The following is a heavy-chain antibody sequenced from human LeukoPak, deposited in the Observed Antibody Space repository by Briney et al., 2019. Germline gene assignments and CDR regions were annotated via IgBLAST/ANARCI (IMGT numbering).Heavy chain of an antibody. Sequence: GGSLRLSCVVSGFTLSSRWMMWVRQAPGKGLEWMTNINRDGSEKNFVDSVKGRFTITRDNAENSLYLQMNSLKVEDTAIYYCATYDSWSGYNIAYWGQGTLVTVSS. D-gene: IGHD3-3*01. CDR3: ATYDSWSGYNIAY. CDR2: INRDGSEK. J-gene: IGHJ4*02. CDR1: GFTLSSRW. V-gene: IGHV3-7*03.